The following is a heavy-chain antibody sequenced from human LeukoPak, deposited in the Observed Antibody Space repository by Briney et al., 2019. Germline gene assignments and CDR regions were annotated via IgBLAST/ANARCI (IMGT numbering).Heavy chain of an antibody. D-gene: IGHD1-1*01. CDR2: ISYDGSHK. Sequence: QPGRSVRLSCAASGFTFSSHGMHWVRQAPGKGLEWVAVISYDGSHKHYADSVKGRFTISRDNSKSTLYLQMNSLRAEDTAMYYCAKVPGYNIDGYFDLWGRGTLVTVSS. CDR3: AKVPGYNIDGYFDL. J-gene: IGHJ2*01. V-gene: IGHV3-30*18. CDR1: GFTFSSHG.